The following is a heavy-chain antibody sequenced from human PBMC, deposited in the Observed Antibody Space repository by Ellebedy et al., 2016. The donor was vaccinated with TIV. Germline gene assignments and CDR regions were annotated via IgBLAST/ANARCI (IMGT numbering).Heavy chain of an antibody. CDR2: ITGLGNNA. J-gene: IGHJ3*02. D-gene: IGHD5-18*01. V-gene: IGHV3-23*01. Sequence: GESLKISCAASGFTFDSYAMTWVRQAPGKGLEWVSSITGLGNNAYYADSVKSRFSISRDNSKNTLYLQMNSLRVEDTAVYYCAKRRGYNYDDHAFDIWGQGTVVTVSS. CDR3: AKRRGYNYDDHAFDI. CDR1: GFTFDSYA.